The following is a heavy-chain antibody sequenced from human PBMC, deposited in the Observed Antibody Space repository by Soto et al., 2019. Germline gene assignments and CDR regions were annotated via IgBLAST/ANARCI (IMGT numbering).Heavy chain of an antibody. Sequence: PGGSLRVSCAASGFTPSIYSLNWVRQAPRKGLEWLSYISGSSDIIYYADSVKGRFTISRDNAKNSLYLQMNSLRDEDTAVYFCARGFDLQYGMDVWGQGTTVTVSS. CDR2: ISGSSDII. CDR1: GFTPSIYS. V-gene: IGHV3-48*02. CDR3: ARGFDLQYGMDV. D-gene: IGHD3-10*01. J-gene: IGHJ6*02.